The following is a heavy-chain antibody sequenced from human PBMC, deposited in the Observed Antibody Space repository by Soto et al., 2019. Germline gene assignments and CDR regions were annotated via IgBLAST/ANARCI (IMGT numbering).Heavy chain of an antibody. CDR2: ISSSSSYI. CDR1: GFTFSSYS. Sequence: GGSLRLSGSASGFTFSSYSMNWVRQAPGKGLEWVSSISSSSSYICYADSVKGRFTISRDNAKNSLYLQMNSLRAEDTAVYYCARSVTVVDAFDIWGQGTMVTVSS. V-gene: IGHV3-21*01. J-gene: IGHJ3*02. CDR3: ARSVTVVDAFDI. D-gene: IGHD2-15*01.